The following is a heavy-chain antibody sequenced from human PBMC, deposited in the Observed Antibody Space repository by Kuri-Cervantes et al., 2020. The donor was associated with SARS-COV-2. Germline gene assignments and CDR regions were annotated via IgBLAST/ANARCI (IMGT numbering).Heavy chain of an antibody. J-gene: IGHJ3*02. CDR1: GYTFTGYY. Sequence: ASVQVSCKASGYTFTGYYMHWVRPAPGQGLEWMGRINPNSGGTNYAQKFQGRVTMTRDTSISTAYMELSRLRSDDTAVYYCARDADSSSWYPGGFDIWGQGTMVTVSS. CDR3: ARDADSSSWYPGGFDI. CDR2: INPNSGGT. V-gene: IGHV1-2*06. D-gene: IGHD6-13*01.